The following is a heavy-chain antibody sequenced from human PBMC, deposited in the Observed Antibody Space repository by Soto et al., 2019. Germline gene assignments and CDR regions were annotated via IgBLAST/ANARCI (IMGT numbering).Heavy chain of an antibody. D-gene: IGHD3-10*01. J-gene: IGHJ6*03. CDR3: ARRVRITMVRENFNYYYYYYMDV. Sequence: GGSLRLSCAASGFTFSSYWMSWVRQAPGKGLEWVANIKQDGSEKYYVDSVKGRFTISRDNAKNSLYLQMNSLRAEDTAVYYCARRVRITMVRENFNYYYYYYMDVWGKGTTVTVSS. CDR1: GFTFSSYW. V-gene: IGHV3-7*01. CDR2: IKQDGSEK.